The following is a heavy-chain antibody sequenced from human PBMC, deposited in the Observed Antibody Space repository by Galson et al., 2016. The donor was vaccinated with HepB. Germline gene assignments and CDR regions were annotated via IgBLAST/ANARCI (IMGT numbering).Heavy chain of an antibody. D-gene: IGHD3-16*01. CDR1: GFTFSGYA. V-gene: IGHV3-23*01. CDR3: GKHGGFDY. J-gene: IGHJ4*02. Sequence: SLRLSCAASGFTFSGYAMTWVRQAPGRGLEWVSGISGSGGSKYYADSVKGRFTISRDNSKNTVYLYMNNLTAGDTAVYYCGKHGGFDYWGQGALVTVSS. CDR2: ISGSGGSK.